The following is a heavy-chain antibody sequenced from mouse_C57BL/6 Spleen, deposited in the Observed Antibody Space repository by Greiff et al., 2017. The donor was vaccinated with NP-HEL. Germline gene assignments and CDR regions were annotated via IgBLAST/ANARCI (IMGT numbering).Heavy chain of an antibody. Sequence: QVQLQQSGAELVKPGASVKISCKASGYAFSSYWMNWVKQRPGKGLEWIGQIYPGDGATNYNGKFKGKATLTADKSSSTAYMQLSSLASEGCAVYFWARRTACDYWGQGTTLTVSS. J-gene: IGHJ2*01. V-gene: IGHV1-80*01. CDR1: GYAFSSYW. CDR3: ARRTACDY. CDR2: IYPGDGAT.